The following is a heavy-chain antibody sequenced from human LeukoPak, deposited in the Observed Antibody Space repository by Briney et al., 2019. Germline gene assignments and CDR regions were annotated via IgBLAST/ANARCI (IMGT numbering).Heavy chain of an antibody. CDR1: GLTFSSYA. Sequence: GGSLRLPCAASGLTFSSYAMSWVRQAPGKGRECLSAINGSGGRTYYADSVEGRFTISRDNSKNTLYLQMNSLRAQDTAVYYCAKGYYVDIDAFDIWGQRTMDTVSS. J-gene: IGHJ3*02. CDR3: AKGYYVDIDAFDI. D-gene: IGHD3-10*02. CDR2: INGSGGRT. V-gene: IGHV3-23*01.